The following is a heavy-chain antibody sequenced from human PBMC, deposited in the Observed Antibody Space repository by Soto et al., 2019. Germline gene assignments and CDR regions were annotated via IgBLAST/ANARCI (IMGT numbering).Heavy chain of an antibody. CDR3: ARGLTSYYDFWSGPHPYYFDY. Sequence: GASVKVSCKASGYTFTSYALHWVRQAPGQRLEWMGWINASNGNTKYSQMFQGRVTITRNTSTSTAYMELSSLRSEDTAVYYCARGLTSYYDFWSGPHPYYFDYWGQGTLVTVSS. V-gene: IGHV1-3*01. CDR1: GYTFTSYA. J-gene: IGHJ4*02. CDR2: INASNGNT. D-gene: IGHD3-3*01.